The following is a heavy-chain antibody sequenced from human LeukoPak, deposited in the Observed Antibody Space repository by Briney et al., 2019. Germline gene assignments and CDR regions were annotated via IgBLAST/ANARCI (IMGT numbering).Heavy chain of an antibody. CDR1: GFTFSSYS. V-gene: IGHV3-21*01. CDR2: ISSSSSYI. D-gene: IGHD1-26*01. CDR3: ARRPLVGATAFDY. J-gene: IGHJ4*02. Sequence: GGSLRLSCAASGFTFSSYSMNWVRQAPGKGLEWVSSISSSSSYIYYADSVKGRFTISRDNAKNSLYLQMNSLRAEDTAVYYRARRPLVGATAFDYWGQGTLVTVSS.